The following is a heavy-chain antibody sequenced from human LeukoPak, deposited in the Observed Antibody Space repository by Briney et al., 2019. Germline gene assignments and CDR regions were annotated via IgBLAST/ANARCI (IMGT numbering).Heavy chain of an antibody. CDR3: ARDLDSSSSAFDY. Sequence: ASGKVSCKASGGTFSSYAISWVRQAPGQGLEWMGGIIPIFGTANYAQKFQGRVTITTDESTSTAYMELSSLRSEDTAVYYCARDLDSSSSAFDYWGQGTLVTVSS. CDR1: GGTFSSYA. D-gene: IGHD6-6*01. V-gene: IGHV1-69*05. J-gene: IGHJ4*02. CDR2: IIPIFGTA.